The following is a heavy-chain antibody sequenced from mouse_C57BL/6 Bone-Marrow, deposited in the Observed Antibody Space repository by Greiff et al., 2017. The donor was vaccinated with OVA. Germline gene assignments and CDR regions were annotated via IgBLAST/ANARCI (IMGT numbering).Heavy chain of an antibody. CDR1: GYTFTDYY. CDR3: ARSGYSNYGAMDY. Sequence: VQLQQSGPELVKPGASVKISCKASGYTFTDYYMNWVKQSHGKSLEWIGDINPNNGGTSYNQKFKGKATLTVDKSSSTAYMELRSLTSEDSAVYYCARSGYSNYGAMDYWGQGTSVTVSS. D-gene: IGHD2-5*01. J-gene: IGHJ4*01. V-gene: IGHV1-26*01. CDR2: INPNNGGT.